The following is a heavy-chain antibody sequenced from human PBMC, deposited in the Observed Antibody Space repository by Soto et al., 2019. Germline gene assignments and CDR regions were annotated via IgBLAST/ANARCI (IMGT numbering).Heavy chain of an antibody. CDR1: GGSIRSYY. Sequence: PSESLSLTCSVSGGSIRSYYWSWIRQIPGKGLEWIGYIYYNGPTNYNPPLKSRVTMSVATSKTQFSLKLSSVTAAATALYYCARYYYDTSGYYYAYWGQGSLVTVS. J-gene: IGHJ4*02. V-gene: IGHV4-59*13. D-gene: IGHD3-22*01. CDR3: ARYYYDTSGYYYAY. CDR2: IYYNGPT.